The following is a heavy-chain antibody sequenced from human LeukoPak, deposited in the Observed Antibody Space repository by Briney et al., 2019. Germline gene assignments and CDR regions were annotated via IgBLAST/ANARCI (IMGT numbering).Heavy chain of an antibody. D-gene: IGHD1-14*01. J-gene: IGHJ4*02. V-gene: IGHV3-48*01. CDR2: ISSSGSTI. CDR3: ARNFNHFDY. CDR1: AFSFSDYN. Sequence: GGSLRLSCAASAFSFSDYNMNWVRQAPGKGLEWVSYISSSGSTIYYTDSVKGRFPISRDNSKNTLYLQMNSLRAEDTAVYYCARNFNHFDYWGQGTLVTVSS.